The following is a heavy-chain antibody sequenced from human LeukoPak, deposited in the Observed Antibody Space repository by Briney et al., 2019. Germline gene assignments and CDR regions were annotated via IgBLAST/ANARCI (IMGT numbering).Heavy chain of an antibody. V-gene: IGHV3-9*01. CDR2: ISWNSGSI. J-gene: IGHJ4*02. D-gene: IGHD3-22*01. Sequence: GGSLRLSCAASGFTFDDYAMHWVRQAPGKGLEWVSGISWNSGSIGYADSVKGRFTISRDNAKNSLYLQMNSLRAEDTAVYYCARDPPDYYDSSGYSPDDYWGQGTLVTVSS. CDR1: GFTFDDYA. CDR3: ARDPPDYYDSSGYSPDDY.